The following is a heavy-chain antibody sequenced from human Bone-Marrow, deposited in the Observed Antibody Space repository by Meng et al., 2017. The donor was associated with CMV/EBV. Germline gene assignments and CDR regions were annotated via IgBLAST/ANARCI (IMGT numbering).Heavy chain of an antibody. V-gene: IGHV2-5*01. J-gene: IGHJ4*02. CDR2: IYWNDDK. CDR3: ANVVLWYGECNFDY. Sequence: SGPTLMKPTQTLTLTCTFPGFSLSTSGVGVGWIRQPPGKALEWLALIYWNDDKRYSPSLNSRLTITKGTSKNQVVLTMTNMDPVDTTTYYCANVVLWYGECNFDYWGQGTLVTVSS. D-gene: IGHD3-10*01. CDR1: GFSLSTSGVG.